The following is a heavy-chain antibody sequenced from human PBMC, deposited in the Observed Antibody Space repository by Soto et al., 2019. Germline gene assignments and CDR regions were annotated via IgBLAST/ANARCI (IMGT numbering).Heavy chain of an antibody. CDR2: INHSGST. V-gene: IGHV4-34*01. CDR3: ARNKITGLFDY. Sequence: SETLSLTCAVYGGSFSGYYSTWIRQPPGTGLEWIGEINHSGSTNYNPSLKSRVTISVDTSKNQFSLKLTSVTAADTVVYYCARNKITGLFDYWGEGPLVTVS. J-gene: IGHJ4*02. CDR1: GGSFSGYY. D-gene: IGHD2-8*02.